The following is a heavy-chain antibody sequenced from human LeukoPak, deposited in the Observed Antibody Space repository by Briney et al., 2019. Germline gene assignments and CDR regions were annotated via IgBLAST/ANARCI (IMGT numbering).Heavy chain of an antibody. J-gene: IGHJ4*02. Sequence: GGSLRLTCVASGFDFNTYEMTWVRQAPGKGLEWVSCIGGTGETIYYADSVKGRFTISRDNAKNSLYLQMNSLRVEDTAVYYCATHPVYDYGFWGQRTLVTVSS. D-gene: IGHD4-17*01. CDR3: ATHPVYDYGF. CDR2: IGGTGETI. CDR1: GFDFNTYE. V-gene: IGHV3-48*03.